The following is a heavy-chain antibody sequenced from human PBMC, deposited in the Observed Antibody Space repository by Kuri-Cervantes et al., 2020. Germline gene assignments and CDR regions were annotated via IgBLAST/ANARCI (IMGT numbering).Heavy chain of an antibody. V-gene: IGHV1-69*13. CDR3: AKAAPGYGDYGAIPPFDY. Sequence: SVKVSCKASGGTFSSYAISWVRQAPGQGLEWMGGIIPIFGTANYAQKFQGRVTITADESTSTAYMELSSLRSEDTAVYYCAKAAPGYGDYGAIPPFDYWGQGTLVTVSS. CDR1: GGTFSSYA. CDR2: IIPIFGTA. D-gene: IGHD4-17*01. J-gene: IGHJ4*02.